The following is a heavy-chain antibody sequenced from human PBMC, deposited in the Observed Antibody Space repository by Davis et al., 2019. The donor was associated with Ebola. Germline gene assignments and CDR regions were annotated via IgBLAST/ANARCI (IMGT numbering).Heavy chain of an antibody. CDR1: GFTVSSNY. CDR2: IYSGGST. CDR3: AKPDCSSTSCYWGYYFDY. V-gene: IGHV3-66*04. Sequence: GESLKISCAASGFTVSSNYMSWVRQAPGKGLEWVSVIYSGGSTYYADSVKGRFTISRDNSKNTLYLQMNSLRAEDTAVYYCAKPDCSSTSCYWGYYFDYWGQGTLVTVSS. J-gene: IGHJ4*02. D-gene: IGHD2-2*01.